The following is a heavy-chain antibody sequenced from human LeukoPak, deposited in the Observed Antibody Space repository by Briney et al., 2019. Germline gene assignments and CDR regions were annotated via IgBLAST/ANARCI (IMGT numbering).Heavy chain of an antibody. CDR3: ARDSSTVTTYPFYYFDY. Sequence: GGSLRLSCAASGFTFSNYWMNWVRQAPGKGLEWVANIKRDGGEKYYVDSVEGRFTISRDESSLFLQMNSLRAEDTAVYYCARDSSTVTTYPFYYFDYWGQGTLVTVSS. D-gene: IGHD4-17*01. J-gene: IGHJ4*02. CDR1: GFTFSNYW. V-gene: IGHV3-7*03. CDR2: IKRDGGEK.